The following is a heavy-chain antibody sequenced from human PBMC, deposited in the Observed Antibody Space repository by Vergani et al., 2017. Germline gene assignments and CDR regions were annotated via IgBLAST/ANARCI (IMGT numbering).Heavy chain of an antibody. CDR3: ARVGEYDAFDI. J-gene: IGHJ3*02. CDR2: ISSSSSYI. D-gene: IGHD2-21*01. V-gene: IGHV3-21*01. Sequence: EVQLVESGGGLVKPGGSLRLSCAASGFTFSSYSMNWVRQAPGKGLEWVSSISSSSSYIYYADSVKGRFTISRDNSKNTLYLQMNSLRAEDTAVYYCARVGEYDAFDIWGQGTMVTVSS. CDR1: GFTFSSYS.